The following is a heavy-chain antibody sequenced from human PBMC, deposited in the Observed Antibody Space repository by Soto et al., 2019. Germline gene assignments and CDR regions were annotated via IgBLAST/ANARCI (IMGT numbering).Heavy chain of an antibody. J-gene: IGHJ6*02. Sequence: LRLSCAASGFTFSSYWMSWVRQAPGKGLEWVANIKQDGSEKYYVDSVKGRFTISRDNAKNSLYLQMNSLRAEDTAVYYCARGGGRYYYDGSGYLPLNYYYYGMDVWGQGTTVTVSS. CDR3: ARGGGRYYYDGSGYLPLNYYYYGMDV. CDR2: IKQDGSEK. V-gene: IGHV3-7*01. D-gene: IGHD3-22*01. CDR1: GFTFSSYW.